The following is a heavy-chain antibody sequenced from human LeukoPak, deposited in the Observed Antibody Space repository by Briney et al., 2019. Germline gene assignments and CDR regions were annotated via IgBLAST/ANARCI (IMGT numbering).Heavy chain of an antibody. Sequence: GGSLRLSCAVSGLTFDDYAMSWVRQAPGRGLEWVSAISKSGGHTYYTPSAKGRFTIYRDNSKNTLYLQMNSLRADDTAVHYCARGGAYCSGGSCRADDYWGQGTLVTVSS. D-gene: IGHD2-15*01. J-gene: IGHJ4*02. V-gene: IGHV3-23*01. CDR2: ISKSGGHT. CDR1: GLTFDDYA. CDR3: ARGGAYCSGGSCRADDY.